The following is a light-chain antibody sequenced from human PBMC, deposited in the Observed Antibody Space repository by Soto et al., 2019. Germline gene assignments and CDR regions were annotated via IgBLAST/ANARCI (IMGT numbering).Light chain of an antibody. CDR2: AAS. V-gene: IGKV1-39*01. Sequence: DIQMTQSPSSLSASVGDRVTISCRASQSISSYLNWYQQKPGRAPKLLIYAASVLQSGVPSRVSGGGSGTDFTLTISSLQPEDFATYYCRQSYSSPLTFGGGTKVEIK. J-gene: IGKJ4*01. CDR3: RQSYSSPLT. CDR1: QSISSY.